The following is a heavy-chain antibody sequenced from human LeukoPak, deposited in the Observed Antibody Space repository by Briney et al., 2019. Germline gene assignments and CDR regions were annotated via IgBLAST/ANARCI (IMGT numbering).Heavy chain of an antibody. D-gene: IGHD5-18*01. V-gene: IGHV1-8*01. CDR3: ARGDTAMVGYYYYYMDV. CDR1: GYTFTSYD. J-gene: IGHJ6*03. CDR2: MNPNSGNT. Sequence: ASVKVSCKASGYTFTSYDINWVRQATGQGLEWMGWMNPNSGNTNYAQKFQGRVTMTRDTSISTAYMELSRLRSDDTAVYYCARGDTAMVGYYYYYMDVWGKGTTVTVSS.